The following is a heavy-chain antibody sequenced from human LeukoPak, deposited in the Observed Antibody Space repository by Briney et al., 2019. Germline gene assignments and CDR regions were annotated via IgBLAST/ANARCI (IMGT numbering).Heavy chain of an antibody. CDR1: GFTFSSYA. CDR3: VKDEDLYSPTWYLFED. V-gene: IGHV3-23*01. CDR2: ITISGASA. D-gene: IGHD5-12*01. Sequence: GGSLRLSCVASGFTFSSYAMTWVREAPGKGLEWVSGITISGASAYYAASVKGRFTVSRDNSENTLYLQINNRGAEDSGTYYCVKDEDLYSPTWYLFEDWGQGTLVTVSS. J-gene: IGHJ4*02.